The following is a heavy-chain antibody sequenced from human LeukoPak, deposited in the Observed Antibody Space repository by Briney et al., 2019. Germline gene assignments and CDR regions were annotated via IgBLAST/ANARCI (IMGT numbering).Heavy chain of an antibody. CDR1: GGSISSGSYY. CDR2: IYTSGST. Sequence: RSSETLSLTRTVSGGSISSGSYYWSWIRQPAGKGLEWIGRIYTSGSTNYNPSLKSRVTISVDTSKNQFSLKLSSVTAADTAVYYCARGTLLEYGDYYYYYMDVWGKGTTVTISS. V-gene: IGHV4-61*02. CDR3: ARGTLLEYGDYYYYYMDV. J-gene: IGHJ6*03. D-gene: IGHD3-3*01.